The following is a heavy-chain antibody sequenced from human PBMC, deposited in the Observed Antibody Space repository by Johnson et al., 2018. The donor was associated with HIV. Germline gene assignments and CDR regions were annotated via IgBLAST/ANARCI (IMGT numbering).Heavy chain of an antibody. CDR2: IKQDGSEK. D-gene: IGHD1-1*01. J-gene: IGHJ3*02. V-gene: IGHV3-7*05. CDR1: GFTFSRYW. CDR3: ARRSGYAFDI. Sequence: VQLVESGGGLVQPGGSLRLSCAASGFTFSRYWMSWVRQAPGKGLEWVANIKQDGSEKYYVDSVKGRFTISRDNAKNSLSLQMNSLRVEDTAVYYCARRSGYAFDIWGQGTMVTVSS.